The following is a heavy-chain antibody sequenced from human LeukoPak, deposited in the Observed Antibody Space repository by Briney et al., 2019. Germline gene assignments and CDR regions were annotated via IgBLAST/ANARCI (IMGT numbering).Heavy chain of an antibody. CDR1: GYSFTGYW. CDR3: ARHPGDYLYYYYGMDV. Sequence: GESLKISCKGSGYSFTGYWIGWVRQMPGKGLEWMGIIYPGDSDTRYSPSFQGQVTISADKSIRTAYLQWSSLKASDTAMYYCARHPGDYLYYYYGMDVWGQGTTVTVSS. CDR2: IYPGDSDT. V-gene: IGHV5-51*01. J-gene: IGHJ6*02. D-gene: IGHD4-17*01.